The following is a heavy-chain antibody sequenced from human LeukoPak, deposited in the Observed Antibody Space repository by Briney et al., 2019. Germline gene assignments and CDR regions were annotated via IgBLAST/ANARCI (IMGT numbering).Heavy chain of an antibody. Sequence: QPGGSLRLSCAASGFTFSSYAMNWVRQAPGKGLEWVTAISGSGGSTYYADSVKGRFTISRDNSKNTLYLQMNSLRAEDTAVYYCAKPVILIGRISDYWGQGTLVTVSS. D-gene: IGHD2-8*01. CDR1: GFTFSSYA. CDR3: AKPVILIGRISDY. V-gene: IGHV3-23*01. J-gene: IGHJ4*02. CDR2: ISGSGGST.